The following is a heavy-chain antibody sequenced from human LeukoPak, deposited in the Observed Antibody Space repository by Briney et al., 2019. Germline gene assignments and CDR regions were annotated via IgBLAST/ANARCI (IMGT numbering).Heavy chain of an antibody. CDR2: INHSGST. CDR3: ARGRVLLWFGELSHYFDY. J-gene: IGHJ4*02. Sequence: PGGSLRLSCEASGFNFNSYAMSWVRQAPGKGLEWIGEINHSGSTNYNPSLKSRVTISVDTSKNQFSLKLSSVTAADTAVYYCARGRVLLWFGELSHYFDYWGQGTLVTVSS. D-gene: IGHD3-10*01. V-gene: IGHV4-34*01. CDR1: GFNFNSYA.